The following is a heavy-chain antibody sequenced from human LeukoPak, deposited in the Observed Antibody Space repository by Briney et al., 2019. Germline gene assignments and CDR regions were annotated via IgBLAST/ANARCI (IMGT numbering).Heavy chain of an antibody. Sequence: ASVKVSCKASGYTFTSYGISWVRQAPGQGPEWMGWISAYNGNTNYAQKLQGRVTMTTDTSTSTAYMELRSLRSDDTAVYYCARVYDSSGYYFIRHYFDYWGQGTLVTVSS. CDR2: ISAYNGNT. CDR3: ARVYDSSGYYFIRHYFDY. D-gene: IGHD3-22*01. J-gene: IGHJ4*02. V-gene: IGHV1-18*01. CDR1: GYTFTSYG.